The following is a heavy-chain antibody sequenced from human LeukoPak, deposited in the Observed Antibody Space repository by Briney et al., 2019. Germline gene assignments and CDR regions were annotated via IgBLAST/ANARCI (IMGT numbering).Heavy chain of an antibody. J-gene: IGHJ4*02. Sequence: GGSLRLSCAASGFTFSSYAMSWVRQAPGKGLEWVSAISGSGGSTYYADSVKGRFTISRDNAKNSLYLQMSSLRADDTAVYYCAGWPHCQDFWGRGTRVTVSS. CDR3: AGWPHCQDF. D-gene: IGHD5-24*01. V-gene: IGHV3-23*01. CDR2: ISGSGGST. CDR1: GFTFSSYA.